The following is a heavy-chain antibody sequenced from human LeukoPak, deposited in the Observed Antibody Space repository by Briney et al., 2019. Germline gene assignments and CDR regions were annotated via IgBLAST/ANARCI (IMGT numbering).Heavy chain of an antibody. J-gene: IGHJ5*02. CDR2: ISSSGGST. CDR3: ARGALSYSFDP. D-gene: IGHD2/OR15-2a*01. CDR1: GFTFSSYW. V-gene: IGHV3-23*01. Sequence: GGSLRLSCAASGFTFSSYWMHWVRQAPGKGLEWVSAISSSGGSTYYADSVKGRFTISRDNSKNTLYLQMNSLRAADTAVHFCARGALSYSFDPWGQGTLVIVSS.